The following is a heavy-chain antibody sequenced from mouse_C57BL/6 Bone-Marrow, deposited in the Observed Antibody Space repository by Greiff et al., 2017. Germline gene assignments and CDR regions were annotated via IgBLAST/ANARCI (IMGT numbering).Heavy chain of an antibody. Sequence: QVQLQQSGAELVKPGASVKISCKASGYAFSSYWMNWVKQRPGKGLEWIGQIYPGDGDTNYNGKFKGKATLTADKSSSTAYMQLSRLTYEDAAVYCCARPYYGSSHLAYWGQGTLVTVSA. V-gene: IGHV1-80*01. CDR2: IYPGDGDT. D-gene: IGHD1-1*01. CDR1: GYAFSSYW. J-gene: IGHJ3*01. CDR3: ARPYYGSSHLAY.